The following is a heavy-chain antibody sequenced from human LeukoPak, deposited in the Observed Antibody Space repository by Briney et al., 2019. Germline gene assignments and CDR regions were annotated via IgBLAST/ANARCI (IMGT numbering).Heavy chain of an antibody. CDR1: GFTFSFYV. D-gene: IGHD3-10*01. CDR2: ISADGSLI. Sequence: GKSPRLSRAASGFTFSFYVMHSVRQAPGKGLEWVAVISADGSLIYYRDTVKGRFTVSRHNSNSTMFLQMSSLTNDDTGVYYCATGLTGSGVANWLDSWGQGTLAVVSS. CDR3: ATGLTGSGVANWLDS. V-gene: IGHV3-30*03. J-gene: IGHJ5*01.